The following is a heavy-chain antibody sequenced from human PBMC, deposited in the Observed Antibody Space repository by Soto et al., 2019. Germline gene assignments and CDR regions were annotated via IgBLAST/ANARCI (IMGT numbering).Heavy chain of an antibody. CDR3: ARDRGSWNAYWFEP. CDR2: IYHSGST. D-gene: IGHD1-1*01. V-gene: IGHV4-4*02. J-gene: IGHJ5*02. CDR1: GCSISSSNW. Sequence: PSESLSLTCAGSGCSISSSNWWSWVRQPPGKGLEWIGEIYHSGSTNYNPSLKSRVTISVDKSKNQFSLKLSSVTAADTAVYYCARDRGSWNAYWFEPWGQGTLVTVSS.